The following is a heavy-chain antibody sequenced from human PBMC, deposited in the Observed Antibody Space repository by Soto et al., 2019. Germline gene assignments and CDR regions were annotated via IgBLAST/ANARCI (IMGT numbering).Heavy chain of an antibody. V-gene: IGHV3-33*01. Sequence: QEQLVESGGGVVQPGRSLRLSCPASGFTFSNYGMHWVRQAPGKGLEWVAVIWYDGSSKYYADSVKGRFTISRDNSKNTLYLQMNSLRAEDTAVYYCARDPAGTRGNLDYWGQGILVTVSS. J-gene: IGHJ4*02. CDR1: GFTFSNYG. CDR2: IWYDGSSK. D-gene: IGHD3-10*01. CDR3: ARDPAGTRGNLDY.